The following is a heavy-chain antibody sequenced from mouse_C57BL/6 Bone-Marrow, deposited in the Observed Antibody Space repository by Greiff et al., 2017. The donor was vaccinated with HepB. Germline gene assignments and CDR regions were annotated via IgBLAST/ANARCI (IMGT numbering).Heavy chain of an antibody. CDR1: GFTFSSYG. J-gene: IGHJ3*01. CDR2: ISSGGSYT. V-gene: IGHV5-6*01. Sequence: EVQRVESGGDLVKPGGSLKLSCAASGFTFSSYGMSWVRQTPDKRLEWVATISSGGSYTYYPDSVKGRFTISRDNAKNTLYLQMSSLKSEDTAMYYCARLLGLGAWFAYWGQGTLVTVSA. CDR3: ARLLGLGAWFAY. D-gene: IGHD2-4*01.